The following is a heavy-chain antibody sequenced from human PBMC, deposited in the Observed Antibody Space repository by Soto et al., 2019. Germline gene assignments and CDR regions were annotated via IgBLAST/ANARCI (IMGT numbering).Heavy chain of an antibody. CDR1: DFTFSHAW. V-gene: IGHV3-15*07. J-gene: IGHJ5*02. Sequence: GGSLRLSCAASDFTFSHAWMHWVRQAPGKGLEWVGRIKTKDEGGTADYAAPVKGRFTISRDDSKNMLYLQMNSLKTEDTAVYYCTTLHWFVPWGQGTLVTVSS. CDR2: IKTKDEGGTA. CDR3: TTLHWFVP.